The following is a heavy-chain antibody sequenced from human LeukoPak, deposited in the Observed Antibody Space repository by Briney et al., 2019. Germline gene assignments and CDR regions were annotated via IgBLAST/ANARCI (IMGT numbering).Heavy chain of an antibody. CDR1: GGSISSGGYS. D-gene: IGHD3-10*01. CDR2: IYHSGST. V-gene: IGHV4-30-2*01. Sequence: SETLSLTCSVSGGSISSGGYSWSWIRQPPGKGLEWIGYIYHSGSTYYNPSLKSRVTISVDRSKNQFSLKLSSVTAADTAVYYCARNYYYGSGSYFDYWGQGTLVTVSS. J-gene: IGHJ4*02. CDR3: ARNYYYGSGSYFDY.